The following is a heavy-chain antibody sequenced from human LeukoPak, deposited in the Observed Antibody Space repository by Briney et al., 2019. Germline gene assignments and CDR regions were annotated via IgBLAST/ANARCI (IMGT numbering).Heavy chain of an antibody. CDR1: GHTFTRYG. V-gene: IGHV1-18*01. CDR2: ISGYNGNT. J-gene: IGHJ5*02. Sequence: ASVKVSCKASGHTFTRYGISWVRQAPGQGLEWMGWISGYNGNTNYAQKLQGRVTMTTDTSTSTAYMELRSLRSDDTAVYYCARVVDGYNPYNWFDPWGQGTLVTVSS. CDR3: ARVVDGYNPYNWFDP. D-gene: IGHD5-24*01.